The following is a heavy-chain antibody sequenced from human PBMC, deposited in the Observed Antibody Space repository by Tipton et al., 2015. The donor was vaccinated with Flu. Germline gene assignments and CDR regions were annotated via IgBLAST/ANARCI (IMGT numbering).Heavy chain of an antibody. CDR2: IYYSGST. CDR3: ARLTYYYGSGTSDC. J-gene: IGHJ4*02. D-gene: IGHD3-10*01. V-gene: IGHV4-39*01. Sequence: TLSLTCTVSGGSFSSFSYYWGWIRQPPGKGLEWIGSIYYSGSTYYNPSLKSRVTISVDTSKSQFSLKLGSVTAADTAVYYCARLTYYYGSGTSDCWGQGTLLTVSS. CDR1: GGSFSSFSYY.